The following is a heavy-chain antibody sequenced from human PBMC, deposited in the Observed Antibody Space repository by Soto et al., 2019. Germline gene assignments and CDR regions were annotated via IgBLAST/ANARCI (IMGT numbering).Heavy chain of an antibody. CDR2: IYPGDSDT. CDR3: ARHPSHYDYGMDV. V-gene: IGHV5-51*01. D-gene: IGHD3-16*01. Sequence: GESLKISCKGSGYSFTSYWIGWVRQMPGKGLEWMGIIYPGDSDTRYSPSFQGQVTISADKSISTAYLQWSSLKASDTAMYYCARHPSHYDYGMDVWGQGTTVTVSS. CDR1: GYSFTSYW. J-gene: IGHJ6*02.